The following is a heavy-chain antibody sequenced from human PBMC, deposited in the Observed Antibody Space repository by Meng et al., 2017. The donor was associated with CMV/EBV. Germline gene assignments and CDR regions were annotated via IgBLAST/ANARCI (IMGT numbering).Heavy chain of an antibody. CDR3: ARDIVVVPAARTNYYYYYGMDV. D-gene: IGHD2-2*01. CDR2: IYSGGSST. Sequence: GESLKISCAASGFTFSSYAMSWVRQAPGKGLEWVSVIYSGGSSTYYADSVKGRFTISRDNSKNTLYLQMNSLRAEDTAVYYCARDIVVVPAARTNYYYYYGMDVWGQGTTVTVSS. J-gene: IGHJ6*02. CDR1: GFTFSSYA. V-gene: IGHV3-23*03.